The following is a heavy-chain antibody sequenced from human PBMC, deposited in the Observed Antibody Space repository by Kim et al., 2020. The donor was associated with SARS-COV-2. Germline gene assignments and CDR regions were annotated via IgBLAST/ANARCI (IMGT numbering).Heavy chain of an antibody. Sequence: LKSRVTISVDTAKNQFSLKLSSVTAADTAVYYCASLRFLEWSQDYYGMDVWGQGTTVTVSS. V-gene: IGHV4-31*02. CDR3: ASLRFLEWSQDYYGMDV. D-gene: IGHD3-3*01. J-gene: IGHJ6*02.